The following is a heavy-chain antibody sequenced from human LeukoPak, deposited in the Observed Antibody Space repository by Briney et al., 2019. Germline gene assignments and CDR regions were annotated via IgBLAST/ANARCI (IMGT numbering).Heavy chain of an antibody. CDR2: VYFSGST. CDR3: ATQGYNNQTMDV. CDR1: GDSIRTTRY. J-gene: IGHJ6*02. V-gene: IGHV4-39*01. Sequence: SETLSLTCTVSGDSIRTTRYWGWIRQPPGKGPEWIGAVYFSGSTYYNPSLKSRVIISVDTSKNQFSLKLTSVTAADTAVYYCATQGYNNQTMDVWGQGTTVTVSS. D-gene: IGHD5-24*01.